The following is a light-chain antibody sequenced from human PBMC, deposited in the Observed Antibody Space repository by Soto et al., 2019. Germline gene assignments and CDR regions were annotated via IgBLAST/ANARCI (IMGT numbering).Light chain of an antibody. V-gene: IGKV1-9*01. CDR3: QQIKNDPWT. Sequence: DIQLTQSPSFLSASVGDRVIITCRASQDIASYLAWYQQKPGKAPKFLIYAASTLQSGVPSRFSGSGSGTEFTLTISSLQPEDFATYYCQQIKNDPWTFGQGTKVEIK. CDR2: AAS. J-gene: IGKJ1*01. CDR1: QDIASY.